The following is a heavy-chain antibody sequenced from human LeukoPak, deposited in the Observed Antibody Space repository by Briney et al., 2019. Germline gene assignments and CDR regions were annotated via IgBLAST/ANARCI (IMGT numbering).Heavy chain of an antibody. V-gene: IGHV3-23*01. J-gene: IGHJ4*02. CDR2: ISGSGAGT. CDR3: AKEAGYSSGWYDY. CDR1: GFTFSSYA. Sequence: PGGSLRLSCAASGFTFSSYAMSWVRQAPGKGLEWVSGISGSGAGTYYADSVTGRFTVSRDNSKNTLYLQMNSLRAADTAAYYCAKEAGYSSGWYDYWGQGTLVTVSS. D-gene: IGHD6-19*01.